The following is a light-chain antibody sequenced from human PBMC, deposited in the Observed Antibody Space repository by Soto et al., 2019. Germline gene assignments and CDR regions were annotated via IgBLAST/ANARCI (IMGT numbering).Light chain of an antibody. Sequence: SALTQPASVSGSPGQSITISCTGTSSGVGAYNYVSWYQQHPGKAPKLMIYDVSDRPSGVSNRFSGSKSGNTASLTISGLQSEDEADYYFSSFTSSNTRVFGGGTKLTVL. V-gene: IGLV2-14*03. CDR3: SSFTSSNTRV. CDR1: SSGVGAYNY. CDR2: DVS. J-gene: IGLJ3*02.